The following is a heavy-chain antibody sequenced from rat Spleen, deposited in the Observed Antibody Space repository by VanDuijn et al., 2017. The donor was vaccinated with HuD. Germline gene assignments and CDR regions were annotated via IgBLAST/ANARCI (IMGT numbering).Heavy chain of an antibody. Sequence: EVQLVESGGGLVQPGGSLKLSCAASGFSFSNYGMAWVRQAPTKGLEWVASITNSGGSTYYPDSVKGRFTISRDNAKSTLYLEMDSLRSEDMATYYCARGYYFDYWGQGTLVTVSS. CDR1: GFSFSNYG. CDR2: ITNSGGST. D-gene: IGHD1-1*01. V-gene: IGHV5S23*01. J-gene: IGHJ3*01. CDR3: ARGYYFDY.